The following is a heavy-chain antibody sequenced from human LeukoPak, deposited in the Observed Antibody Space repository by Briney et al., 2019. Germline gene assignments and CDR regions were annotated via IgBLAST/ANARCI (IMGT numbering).Heavy chain of an antibody. D-gene: IGHD6-19*01. J-gene: IGHJ4*02. V-gene: IGHV4-59*01. Sequence: SETLSLTCTGSGGSISSYYWSWIRQPPGKGLEWIGYVYYSGTTNYIPSLKSRITISVDTSKNQFSLKLSSVTAADTAVYYCARSSGWYQPFDYWGQGTLVTVSS. CDR3: ARSSGWYQPFDY. CDR2: VYYSGTT. CDR1: GGSISSYY.